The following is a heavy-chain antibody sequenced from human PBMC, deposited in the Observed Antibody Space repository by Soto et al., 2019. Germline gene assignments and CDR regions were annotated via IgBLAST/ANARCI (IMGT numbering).Heavy chain of an antibody. D-gene: IGHD3-3*01. CDR2: IYSGGST. Sequence: GGSLRLSCAASGFTVISNYMSWVRQAPGKGLEWVSVIYSGGSTYYADSVKGRFTISRDNSKNTLYLQMNSLRAEDTAVYYCATYDFWSGSPLFSWGQGTLVTVYS. CDR3: ATYDFWSGSPLFS. V-gene: IGHV3-53*01. CDR1: GFTVISNY. J-gene: IGHJ1*01.